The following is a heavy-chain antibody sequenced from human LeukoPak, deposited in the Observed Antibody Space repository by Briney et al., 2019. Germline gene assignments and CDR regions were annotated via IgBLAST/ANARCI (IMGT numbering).Heavy chain of an antibody. D-gene: IGHD3-16*02. V-gene: IGHV4-34*01. CDR3: ARGEISVAPYIEGRNWFDP. J-gene: IGHJ5*02. CDR2: INHSGST. Sequence: SETLSLTCAVYGGSFSGYYWSWIRQPPGKGLEWIGEINHSGSTNYNPSLKSRVTISVDTSKNQFSLKLSSVTAADTAVYYCARGEISVAPYIEGRNWFDPWGQGTRVTVSS. CDR1: GGSFSGYY.